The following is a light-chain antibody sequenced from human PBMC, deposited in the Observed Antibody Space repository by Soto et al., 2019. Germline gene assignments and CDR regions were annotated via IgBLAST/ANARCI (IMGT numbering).Light chain of an antibody. CDR1: QGIGST. V-gene: IGKV3-15*01. CDR3: QRYNNWPLT. CDR2: DSS. J-gene: IGKJ4*01. Sequence: EIVLTQSPAALSVSPGERVTLSCRASQGIGSTLAWYQQKPGQTPRLLIYDSSTRAIGIPTRFSGSRSGTEFTLTINGLQSEDFEVYYCQRYNNWPLTLGGGTKVDI.